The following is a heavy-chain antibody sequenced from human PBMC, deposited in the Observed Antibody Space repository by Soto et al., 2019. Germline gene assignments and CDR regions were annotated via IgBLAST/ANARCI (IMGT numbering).Heavy chain of an antibody. CDR1: GFTFSSYA. CDR3: AKGWAGDRNFD. D-gene: IGHD3-9*01. V-gene: IGHV3-23*01. J-gene: IGHJ4*02. CDR2: ISGSGGST. Sequence: EVQLLEFGGGLVQPGGSLRLSCAASGFTFSSYAMSWVRQAPGKGLEWVSAISGSGGSTYYADSVKDRFTISRDNSKNTLYLQMNSLRAEDTAVYYCAKGWAGDRNFDWGQGTLVTVSS.